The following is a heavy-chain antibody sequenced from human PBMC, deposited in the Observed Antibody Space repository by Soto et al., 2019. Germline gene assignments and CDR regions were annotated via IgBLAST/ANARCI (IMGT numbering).Heavy chain of an antibody. CDR3: AKGVRGVPNWFDP. CDR2: IYYSGGT. D-gene: IGHD3-10*01. CDR1: GGSISNSANH. J-gene: IGHJ5*02. Sequence: QVQLQESGPGLVRPSQTLSLSCTVSGGSISNSANHWSWIRQHPGEGLEWIGYIYYSGGTYYSPSLKGRVTMSIDASKNQFSLKLSSVTAADTAVYYCAKGVRGVPNWFDPWGQGTLGTVSS. V-gene: IGHV4-31*03.